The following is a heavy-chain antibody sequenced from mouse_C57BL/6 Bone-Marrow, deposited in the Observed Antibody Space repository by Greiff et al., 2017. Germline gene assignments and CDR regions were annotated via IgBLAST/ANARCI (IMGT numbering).Heavy chain of an antibody. D-gene: IGHD2-4*01. J-gene: IGHJ1*03. V-gene: IGHV1-72*01. CDR3: ARAGAYDYDRDWYFDV. CDR1: GYTFTSYW. Sequence: VQLQQPGAELVKPGASVKLSCKASGYTFTSYWMHWVKQRPGRGLEWIGRIAPNSGGTKYNEKFKSKATLTVDKPSSTAYMQLSSLTSEDSAVYYCARAGAYDYDRDWYFDVWGTGTTVTVSS. CDR2: IAPNSGGT.